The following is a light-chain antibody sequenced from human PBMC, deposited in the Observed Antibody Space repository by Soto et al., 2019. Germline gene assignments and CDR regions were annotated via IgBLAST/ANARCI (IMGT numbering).Light chain of an antibody. Sequence: QSVLTQPASVSGSPGQSITISCTGTGGDVGDYNFVSWYQHHPGTAPKLMIYEVSNRPSRISNRFSGSMSGNTASLTISGLQAEDEADYYCSSSTNSSTPFVFGTGTKVTVL. CDR3: SSSTNSSTPFV. V-gene: IGLV2-14*01. CDR2: EVS. J-gene: IGLJ1*01. CDR1: GGDVGDYNF.